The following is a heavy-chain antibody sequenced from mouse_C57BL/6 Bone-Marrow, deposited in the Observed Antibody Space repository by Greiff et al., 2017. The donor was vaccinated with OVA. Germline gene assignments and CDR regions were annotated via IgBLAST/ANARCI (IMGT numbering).Heavy chain of an antibody. J-gene: IGHJ2*01. D-gene: IGHD4-1*02. CDR2: IYPGDGDT. CDR1: GYAFSSSW. CDR3: ASSPTGTDYFDY. V-gene: IGHV1-82*01. Sequence: VQLVESGPELVKPGASVKISCKASGYAFSSSWMNWVKQRPGKGLEWIGRIYPGDGDTNYNGKFKGKATLTADKSSSTAYMQLSSLTSEDSAVYVCASSPTGTDYFDYWGQGTTLTVSS.